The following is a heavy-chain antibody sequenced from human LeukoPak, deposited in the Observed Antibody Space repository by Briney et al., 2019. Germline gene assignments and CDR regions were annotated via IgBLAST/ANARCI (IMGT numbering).Heavy chain of an antibody. Sequence: ASVKVSCKASGCTFTSYGISWVRQAPGQGLEWMGWISAYNGNTNYAQKLQGRVTMTTDTSTSTAYMELRSLRSDDTAVYYCARVSSSSWYGTVDYWGQGTLVTVSS. CDR3: ARVSSSSWYGTVDY. D-gene: IGHD6-13*01. J-gene: IGHJ4*02. CDR1: GCTFTSYG. CDR2: ISAYNGNT. V-gene: IGHV1-18*01.